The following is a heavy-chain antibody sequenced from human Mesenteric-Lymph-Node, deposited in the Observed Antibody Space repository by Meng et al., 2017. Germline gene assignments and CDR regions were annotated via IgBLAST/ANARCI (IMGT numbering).Heavy chain of an antibody. CDR1: GFTFSDYY. V-gene: IGHV3-11*01. Sequence: GESLKISCAASGFTFSDYYMSWIRQAPGKGLEWVSYISSSGSTIYYADSVKGRFTISRDNAKNSLYLQMNSLRAEDTAVYYCARDDGYSSSWHYYYYGMDVWGQGTTVTVSS. J-gene: IGHJ6*02. D-gene: IGHD6-13*01. CDR2: ISSSGSTI. CDR3: ARDDGYSSSWHYYYYGMDV.